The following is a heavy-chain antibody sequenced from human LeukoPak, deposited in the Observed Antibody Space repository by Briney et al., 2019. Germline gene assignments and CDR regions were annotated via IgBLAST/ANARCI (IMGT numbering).Heavy chain of an antibody. CDR2: IRQDGGEK. CDR3: ARDRGADRFDY. CDR1: GFTFSVYW. J-gene: IGHJ4*02. Sequence: GGSLRLSCVASGFTFSVYWMSWVRQAPGKGLEWVANIRQDGGEKWYMDSVKGRFTISRDNANNSLYLKLDNLRAEDSGIYYCARDRGADRFDYWGQGTQVTVTS. V-gene: IGHV3-7*03. D-gene: IGHD3-10*01.